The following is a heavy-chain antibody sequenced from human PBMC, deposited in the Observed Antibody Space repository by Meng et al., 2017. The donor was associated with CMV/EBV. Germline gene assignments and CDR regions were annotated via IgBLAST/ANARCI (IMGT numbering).Heavy chain of an antibody. CDR1: GYTFTSYY. D-gene: IGHD3-22*01. CDR2: INPSGGST. V-gene: IGHV1-46*01. Sequence: ASVKVSCKASGYTFTSYYMHWVRQAPGQGLEWMGIINPSGGSTSYAQKFQGRVTMTRDTSTSTVYMELSSLRSEDTAVYYCARTAVPPYYYDSSGYSMDPWGQGTLVTVSS. CDR3: ARTAVPPYYYDSSGYSMDP. J-gene: IGHJ5*02.